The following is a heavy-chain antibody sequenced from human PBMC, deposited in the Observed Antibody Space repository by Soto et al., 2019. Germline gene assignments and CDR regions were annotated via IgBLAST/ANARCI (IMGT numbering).Heavy chain of an antibody. D-gene: IGHD3-16*01. CDR3: TRDLFSYDYSGILWFDP. J-gene: IGHJ5*02. Sequence: EVQLVESGGGLVQPGGSLKLSCAASGFTFSGSAMYWVRQASGKGLEWVGRMRSKGHNYATEYAASVKGRFTISRDDSKNTAYLQMNSLQTEDTAVYYCTRDLFSYDYSGILWFDPWGQGTLVTVSS. V-gene: IGHV3-73*02. CDR2: MRSKGHNYAT. CDR1: GFTFSGSA.